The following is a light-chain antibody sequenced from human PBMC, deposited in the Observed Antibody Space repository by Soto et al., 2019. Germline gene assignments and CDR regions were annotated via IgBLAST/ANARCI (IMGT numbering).Light chain of an antibody. Sequence: IVMTQSPATLSVSPGERATLSCRASQSISSNYLAWYQQKPGQAPRLLIYGASTRATGIPDRFSGSGSGTDFTLTISRLEPEDFAVYHCQQYDDSMTFGQGTKVDIK. V-gene: IGKV3-20*01. CDR3: QQYDDSMT. CDR1: QSISSNY. CDR2: GAS. J-gene: IGKJ1*01.